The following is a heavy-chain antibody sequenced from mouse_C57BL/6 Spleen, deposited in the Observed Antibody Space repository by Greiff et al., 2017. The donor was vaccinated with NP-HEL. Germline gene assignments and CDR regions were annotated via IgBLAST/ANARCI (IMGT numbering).Heavy chain of an antibody. V-gene: IGHV1-54*01. Sequence: QVQLQQSGAELVRPGTSVKVSCKASGYAFTNYLIEWVKQRPGQGLEWIGVINPGSGGTNYNEKFKGKATLTADKSSSTAYMQLSSLTSEDSAVYFCARRDWGREFAYWGQGTLVTVSA. J-gene: IGHJ3*01. CDR1: GYAFTNYL. D-gene: IGHD4-1*01. CDR3: ARRDWGREFAY. CDR2: INPGSGGT.